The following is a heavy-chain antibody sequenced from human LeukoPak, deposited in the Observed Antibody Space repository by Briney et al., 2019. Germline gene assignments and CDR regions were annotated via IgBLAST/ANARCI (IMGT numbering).Heavy chain of an antibody. V-gene: IGHV1-2*02. Sequence: GASVKVSCKASGYTFTGYYMHWVRQAPGQGLEWMGWINPNSGGTNYAQKFQGRVTMTRDTSISTAYMELSRLRSDDTAVYYRARRGYSSSWYRNNWFDPWGQGTLVTVSS. CDR2: INPNSGGT. J-gene: IGHJ5*02. CDR3: ARRGYSSSWYRNNWFDP. CDR1: GYTFTGYY. D-gene: IGHD6-13*01.